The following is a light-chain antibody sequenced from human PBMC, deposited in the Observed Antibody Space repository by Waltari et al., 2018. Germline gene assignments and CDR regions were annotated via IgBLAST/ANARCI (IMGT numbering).Light chain of an antibody. J-gene: IGKJ4*01. CDR1: PTVRTTY. Sequence: EIVLTQSPGTLSLSPGERATLSCRASPTVRTTYLAWYQQKPGQAPTLLIYGASSRATGIPYRFSGSGSGTDFSLTISSLEPEDFAVYYCQQYDISPLTFGGGTKVEIK. CDR2: GAS. CDR3: QQYDISPLT. V-gene: IGKV3-20*01.